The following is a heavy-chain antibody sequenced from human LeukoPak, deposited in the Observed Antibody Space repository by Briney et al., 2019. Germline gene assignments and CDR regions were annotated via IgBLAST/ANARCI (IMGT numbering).Heavy chain of an antibody. J-gene: IGHJ4*02. Sequence: SETLSLTCTVSGGSISSYYWSRIRQPAGKGLEWIGRIYTSGSTNYNASLKSRVSMSVDTSKNQFSLKLGSVTAADTAVFYCARENSGSYREFDYWGQGTLVTVS. CDR2: IYTSGST. CDR3: ARENSGSYREFDY. D-gene: IGHD1-26*01. V-gene: IGHV4-4*07. CDR1: GGSISSYY.